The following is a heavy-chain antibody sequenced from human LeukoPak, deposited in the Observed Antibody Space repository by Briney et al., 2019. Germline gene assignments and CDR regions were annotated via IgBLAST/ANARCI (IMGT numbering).Heavy chain of an antibody. CDR1: GFTFSSYA. CDR2: ISGSGGST. D-gene: IGHD6-13*01. J-gene: IGHJ6*02. Sequence: GGSLRLSCAASGFTFSSYAMSWVRQAPGKGLEWVSAISGSGGSTYYADSVKGRFTISRDNSKNTLYLQMNSLRAEDTAVYYCGKTIAAAGTGYYYYYGMDVWGQGTTVTVSS. V-gene: IGHV3-23*01. CDR3: GKTIAAAGTGYYYYYGMDV.